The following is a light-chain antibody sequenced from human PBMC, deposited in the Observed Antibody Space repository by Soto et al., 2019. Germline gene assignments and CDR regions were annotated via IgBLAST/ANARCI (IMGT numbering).Light chain of an antibody. CDR2: AAS. CDR3: QQSYSTLVYT. J-gene: IGKJ2*01. CDR1: QSISSY. Sequence: DIQMTQSPSSLSASVGDRVTITCRASQSISSYLNWYQQKPGKAPKLLIYAASSLQSGVPSRFSGSGSGTDFTLTISSLQPEDFANYYCQQSYSTLVYTFGQGTKVDIK. V-gene: IGKV1-39*01.